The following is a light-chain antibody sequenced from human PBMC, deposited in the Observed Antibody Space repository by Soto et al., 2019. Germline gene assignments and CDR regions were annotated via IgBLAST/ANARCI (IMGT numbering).Light chain of an antibody. CDR1: QGINNY. V-gene: IGKV1-27*01. CDR2: APY. Sequence: DIQMTQSPSSLTASVGDRVTFTCRASQGINNYLAWYQQNPGEVPHPLIYAPYTLESGVASRFSGSGSGPDFPLTISSLQPEDVATYDCLNHDSVLLTVGGGTRVEIK. CDR3: LNHDSVLLT. J-gene: IGKJ4*01.